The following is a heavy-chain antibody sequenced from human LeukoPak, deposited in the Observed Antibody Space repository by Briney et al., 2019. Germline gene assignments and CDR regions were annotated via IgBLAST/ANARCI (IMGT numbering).Heavy chain of an antibody. CDR3: AKGRLGFGELLTCRS. V-gene: IGHV3-23*01. Sequence: GGSLRLSCAASGFTFSSYAMSWVRQAPGKGLEWVSAISGSGGSTYYADSVKGRFTISRDNSKNTLYLQMNSLRAEDTAVYYCAKGRLGFGELLTCRSWGQGTLVTVSS. J-gene: IGHJ4*02. D-gene: IGHD3-10*01. CDR2: ISGSGGST. CDR1: GFTFSSYA.